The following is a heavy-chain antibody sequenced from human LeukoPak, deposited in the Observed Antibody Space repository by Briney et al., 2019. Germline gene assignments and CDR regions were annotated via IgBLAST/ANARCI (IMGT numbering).Heavy chain of an antibody. D-gene: IGHD2-2*01. V-gene: IGHV4-59*01. CDR1: GGSISSYY. Sequence: SETLSLTCTVSGGSISSYYWSWIRQPPGKGLEWIGYIYYSGSTNYNPSLKSRVTISVDTSKNQFSLKLSSVTAADTAVYYCARVGIYCSSTSCQYYSGYWGQGTLVTVSS. CDR2: IYYSGST. CDR3: ARVGIYCSSTSCQYYSGY. J-gene: IGHJ4*02.